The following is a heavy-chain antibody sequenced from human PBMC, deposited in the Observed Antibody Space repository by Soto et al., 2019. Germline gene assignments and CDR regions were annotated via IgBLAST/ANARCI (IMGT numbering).Heavy chain of an antibody. V-gene: IGHV3-23*01. D-gene: IGHD2-8*01. J-gene: IGHJ6*03. CDR1: GFTFSDYA. Sequence: EVQVLESGGGLVQTGGSLRLSCAASGFTFSDYAMSWVRQVPGKGLEWISIIMKRGDITYYADSVKGRFTISRDNSRDTLYLQMNSLRVEDTAVYYCAKNQGMAYHNCHMDVWGKGTTVTVSS. CDR2: IMKRGDIT. CDR3: AKNQGMAYHNCHMDV.